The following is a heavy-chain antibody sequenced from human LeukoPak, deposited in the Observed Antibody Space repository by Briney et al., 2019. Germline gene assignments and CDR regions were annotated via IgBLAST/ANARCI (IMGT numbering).Heavy chain of an antibody. V-gene: IGHV4-34*01. J-gene: IGHJ4*02. CDR1: GVSFSGYY. CDR2: INHSGST. Sequence: SETLSLTCDVYGVSFSGYYWNWIRQSPGEGLEWIGEINHSGSTNYNPSLKSRVTISVDTSKNQFSLKLSFVTAADTAVYYCAVAGYGRRFDYWGQGTLVTVSS. CDR3: AVAGYGRRFDY. D-gene: IGHD5-18*01.